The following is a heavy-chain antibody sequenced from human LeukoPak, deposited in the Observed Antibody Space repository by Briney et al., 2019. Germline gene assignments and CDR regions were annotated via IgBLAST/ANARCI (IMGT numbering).Heavy chain of an antibody. V-gene: IGHV3-21*01. CDR3: ARGLGATSYAFDI. J-gene: IGHJ3*02. CDR2: ISSSSSYI. Sequence: GGSLRPSCAASGFTFSSYSMNWVRQAPGKGLEWVSSISSSSSYIYYADSVKGRFTISRDNAKNSLYLQMNSLRAEDTAVCYCARGLGATSYAFDIWGQGTMVTVSS. D-gene: IGHD1-26*01. CDR1: GFTFSSYS.